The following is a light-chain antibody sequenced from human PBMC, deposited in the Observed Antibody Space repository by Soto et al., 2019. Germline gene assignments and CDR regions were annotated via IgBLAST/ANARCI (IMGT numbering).Light chain of an antibody. V-gene: IGLV2-8*01. CDR1: SSDVGGYNY. CDR2: EVS. J-gene: IGLJ1*01. Sequence: QSALTQPPSASGSPGQSVTISCTGTSSDVGGYNYVSWFQQHPGEAPKLMIYEVSKRPSGVPDRFSGSKSGNTASLTVSGLQAEDEADYYCSSYAGRNNLYVFGTGTKLTVL. CDR3: SSYAGRNNLYV.